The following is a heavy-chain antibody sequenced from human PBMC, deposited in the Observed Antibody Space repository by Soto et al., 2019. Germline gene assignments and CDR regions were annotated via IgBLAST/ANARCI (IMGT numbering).Heavy chain of an antibody. V-gene: IGHV3-74*01. D-gene: IGHD3-22*01. CDR3: ARPRYDSTGTPFDH. CDR2: INTDGGST. CDR1: GFTFCSYW. Sequence: PGGSLRLSCAASGFTFCSYWLHWVRQAPGKGLVWVSGINTDGGSTDYADSVKGRFIISRDNAKNTLYLQMNSLRAEDTAVYYCARPRYDSTGTPFDHWGLGTLVTVSS. J-gene: IGHJ4*02.